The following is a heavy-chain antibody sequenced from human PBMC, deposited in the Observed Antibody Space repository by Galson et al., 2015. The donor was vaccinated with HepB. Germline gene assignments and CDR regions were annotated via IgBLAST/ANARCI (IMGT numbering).Heavy chain of an antibody. D-gene: IGHD3-16*02. J-gene: IGHJ4*02. Sequence: SVKVSCKVSGYTLTELPMHWVRQAPGKGLEWMGGFNPGDGETIYAQKFQGRVTMTEDTSTDTAYMELSSLRSEDTAVYYCATLTVWGSYRSDYWGQGTLVTVSS. V-gene: IGHV1-24*01. CDR3: ATLTVWGSYRSDY. CDR1: GYTLTELP. CDR2: FNPGDGET.